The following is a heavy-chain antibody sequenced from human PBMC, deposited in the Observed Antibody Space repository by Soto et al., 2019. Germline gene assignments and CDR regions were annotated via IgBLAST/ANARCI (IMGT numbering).Heavy chain of an antibody. V-gene: IGHV3-48*01. CDR1: GFTFSSYS. CDR2: ISSSTSTI. CDR3: ATDKGRSPLDY. Sequence: EVQLVESGGGLVQPGGSLRLSCAASGFTFSSYSMNWFRQAPGKGLEWVSYISSSTSTIYYADSVKGRFTISRDNAKNSLYLQMNSLRAEDTAVYYCATDKGRSPLDYWGQGTLVTVSS. D-gene: IGHD2-15*01. J-gene: IGHJ4*02.